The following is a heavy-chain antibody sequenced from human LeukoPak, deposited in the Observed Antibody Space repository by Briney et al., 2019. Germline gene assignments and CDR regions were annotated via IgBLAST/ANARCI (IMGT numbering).Heavy chain of an antibody. Sequence: GGSLRLSCAASGFTFSSYAMSWVRQAPGKGLEWVSAISGSGGSTYYADSVKGRFTISRDNSKNTLFLQMHSLRADDTAVYYCARVVAAAGSFDYRGQGTLVTVSS. CDR1: GFTFSSYA. D-gene: IGHD6-13*01. V-gene: IGHV3-23*01. CDR3: ARVVAAAGSFDY. CDR2: ISGSGGST. J-gene: IGHJ4*02.